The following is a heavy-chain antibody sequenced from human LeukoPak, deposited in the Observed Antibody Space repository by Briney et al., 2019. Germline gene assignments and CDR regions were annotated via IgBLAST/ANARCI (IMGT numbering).Heavy chain of an antibody. Sequence: EASVKVSCKASGFTFTSSAVQWVRQARGQRLEWIGWIVVGSGNTNYAQKFQERVTITRDMSTSIAYMELSSLRSEDTAVYYCAALDIVATPDAFDIWGQGTMVTVSS. CDR3: AALDIVATPDAFDI. CDR2: IVVGSGNT. D-gene: IGHD5-12*01. J-gene: IGHJ3*02. CDR1: GFTFTSSA. V-gene: IGHV1-58*01.